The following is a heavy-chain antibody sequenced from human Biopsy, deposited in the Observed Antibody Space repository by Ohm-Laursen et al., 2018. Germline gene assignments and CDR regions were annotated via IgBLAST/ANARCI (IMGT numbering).Heavy chain of an antibody. D-gene: IGHD3-22*01. CDR1: GDSISSYY. CDR2: VYYTGST. V-gene: IGHV4-59*01. CDR3: ARDRGYYSDRTVPGYFDL. J-gene: IGHJ2*01. Sequence: SDTLSLTCTVSGDSISSYYWSWIRQPPGKGLEWIEYVYYTGSTDYNPSLQSRVIISVDTSKNHFSLRLRSVTPADTAIYYCARDRGYYSDRTVPGYFDLWGRGTLVTVSS.